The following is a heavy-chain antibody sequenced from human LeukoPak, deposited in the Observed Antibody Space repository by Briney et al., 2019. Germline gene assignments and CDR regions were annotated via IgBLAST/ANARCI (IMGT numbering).Heavy chain of an antibody. CDR2: ISVYNGNT. Sequence: EASVKVSCKASGYTFTNYGINWVRQAPGQGLEWMGWISVYNGNTNYAQHLQGRVTMTTDTSTSTAYMELRSLTSDDTAVYFCARVLRTGTPGDNWFDPWGQGTLVTVSS. D-gene: IGHD1-1*01. CDR3: ARVLRTGTPGDNWFDP. V-gene: IGHV1-18*01. J-gene: IGHJ5*02. CDR1: GYTFTNYG.